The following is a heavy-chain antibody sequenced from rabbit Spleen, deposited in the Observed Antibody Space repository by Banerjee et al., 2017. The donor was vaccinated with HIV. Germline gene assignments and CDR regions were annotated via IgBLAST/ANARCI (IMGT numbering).Heavy chain of an antibody. CDR3: ARDLTNIIGWNFGW. V-gene: IGHV1S45*01. D-gene: IGHD1-1*01. Sequence: QEQLEESGGDLVKPGASLTLTCTASGVSFSSSSYMCWVRQAPGKGLEWIACIYGGISGSTAYASWAKGRFTISKTSSTTVTLQMTSLTAADTATYFCARDLTNIIGWNFGWWGQGTLVTVS. J-gene: IGHJ3*01. CDR1: GVSFSSSSY. CDR2: IYGGISGST.